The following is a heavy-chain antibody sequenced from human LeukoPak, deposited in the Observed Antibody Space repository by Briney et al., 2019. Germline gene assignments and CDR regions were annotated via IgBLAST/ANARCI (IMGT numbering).Heavy chain of an antibody. CDR1: GFTFSNYS. D-gene: IGHD2-15*01. CDR3: ARDGLAAATLHWCFDL. J-gene: IGHJ2*01. V-gene: IGHV3-21*01. CDR2: ISSSSRYI. Sequence: GGSLRLSCAASGFTFSNYSMEWVRQAPGKGLEWVSSISSSSRYIYYADSVKGRFTISRDNARNSLYLQMNSLRAEDTAVYYCARDGLAAATLHWCFDLWGRGTLVTVSS.